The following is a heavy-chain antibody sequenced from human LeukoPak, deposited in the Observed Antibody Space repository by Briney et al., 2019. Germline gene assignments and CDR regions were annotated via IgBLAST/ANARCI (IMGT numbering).Heavy chain of an antibody. CDR2: IYYSGST. V-gene: IGHV4-59*01. J-gene: IGHJ5*02. Sequence: SETLSLTCTVSGGSISSYYWSWIRQPPGKGLEWIGYIYYSGSTNYNPSLKSRVTISVDTSKNQFSLKLSSVTAADTAVYYCARVRYNWNYRFDPWGQGTLVTVSS. CDR1: GGSISSYY. D-gene: IGHD1-7*01. CDR3: ARVRYNWNYRFDP.